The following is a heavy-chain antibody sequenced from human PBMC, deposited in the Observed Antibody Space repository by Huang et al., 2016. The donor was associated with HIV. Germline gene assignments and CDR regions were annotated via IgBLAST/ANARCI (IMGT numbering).Heavy chain of an antibody. V-gene: IGHV3-30*18. CDR3: AKESRWFSDFDH. CDR1: GFKLSGFG. Sequence: QVHLVESGGGVVQPGGSLRLSCAASGFKLSGFGMHWVRQAPGKGLEWVAGISYDGRGQFYTDSVKGRFTISRDNSDNTLSLQMKGLRPDDTAVYYCAKESRWFSDFDHWGQGVLVSVSS. J-gene: IGHJ4*02. D-gene: IGHD2-15*01. CDR2: ISYDGRGQ.